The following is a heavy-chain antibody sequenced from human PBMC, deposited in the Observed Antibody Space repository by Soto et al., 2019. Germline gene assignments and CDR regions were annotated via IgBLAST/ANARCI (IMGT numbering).Heavy chain of an antibody. Sequence: EVQLVESGGGLVQPGGSLRLSCAASGFTFSSYWMSWVRQAPGKGLEWVANIKQDGSEKYYVDSVKGRFTISRDNDKNTLYLQMNSLRAEDTAVYYCARDWGYCSGGSCSYNWFDPWGQGTLVTVSS. D-gene: IGHD2-15*01. CDR3: ARDWGYCSGGSCSYNWFDP. CDR1: GFTFSSYW. J-gene: IGHJ5*02. V-gene: IGHV3-7*01. CDR2: IKQDGSEK.